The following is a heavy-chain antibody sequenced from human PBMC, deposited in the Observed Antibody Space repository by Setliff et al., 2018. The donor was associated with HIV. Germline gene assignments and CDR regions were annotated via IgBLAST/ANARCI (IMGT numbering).Heavy chain of an antibody. J-gene: IGHJ4*02. D-gene: IGHD3-22*01. CDR1: GDSITSYY. V-gene: IGHV4-59*01. CDR3: ARDVARFDYDTGGYYVSHFDY. CDR2: IYYNGLT. Sequence: SETLSLTCTVSGDSITSYYWSWIRQSPGKGLEWIGAIYYNGLTFYNPSLESRVTIAVDTSKNQFSVRLTSVTAADTAVYFCARDVARFDYDTGGYYVSHFDYWGQGIQVTVSS.